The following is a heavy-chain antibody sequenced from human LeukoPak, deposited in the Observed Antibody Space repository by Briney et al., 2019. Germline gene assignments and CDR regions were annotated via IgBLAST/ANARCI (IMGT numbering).Heavy chain of an antibody. D-gene: IGHD5-18*01. Sequence: ASVKISCKTSGYTFTTYHIHWIRQAPGQGLEWMAVITPNNGRPTYAQKFQGRVTVTMDTSSSTVYMELSNLGSDDTAIYYCARDQIQVWYMVGRFDSWGQGTLVSVSS. CDR1: GYTFTTYH. V-gene: IGHV1-46*01. J-gene: IGHJ4*02. CDR2: ITPNNGRP. CDR3: ARDQIQVWYMVGRFDS.